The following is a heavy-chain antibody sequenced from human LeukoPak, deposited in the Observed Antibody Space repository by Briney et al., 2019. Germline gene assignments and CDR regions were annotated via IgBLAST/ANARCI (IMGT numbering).Heavy chain of an antibody. CDR2: IYYTGST. D-gene: IGHD3/OR15-3a*01. Sequence: SETLSLTCTVSGGSISSYYWSWIRQPPGKGLEWIGYIYYTGSTSYNPSLKSRVTISVDTSKNQFSLKLSSVTAADTAVYYCARDVYDLGTFDIWGQGTMVTVSS. J-gene: IGHJ3*02. CDR1: GGSISSYY. CDR3: ARDVYDLGTFDI. V-gene: IGHV4-59*01.